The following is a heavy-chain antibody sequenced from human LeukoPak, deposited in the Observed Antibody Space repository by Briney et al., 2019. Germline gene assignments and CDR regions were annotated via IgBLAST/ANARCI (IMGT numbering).Heavy chain of an antibody. D-gene: IGHD3-10*01. Sequence: GASVNVSCKASGYTFTSYAMHWVRQAPGQRLEWMGWINAGNGNTKYSQKFQGRVTITRDTSASTAYMELSSLRSEDTAVYYCARGIYYYGSGSYYNVPFDYWGQGTLVTVSS. J-gene: IGHJ4*02. CDR3: ARGIYYYGSGSYYNVPFDY. CDR2: INAGNGNT. CDR1: GYTFTSYA. V-gene: IGHV1-3*01.